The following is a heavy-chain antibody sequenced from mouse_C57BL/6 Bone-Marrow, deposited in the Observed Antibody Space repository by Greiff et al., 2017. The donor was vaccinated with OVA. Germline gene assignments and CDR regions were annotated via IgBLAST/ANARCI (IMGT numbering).Heavy chain of an antibody. CDR2: IHPSDSDT. CDR3: ARERDYYGSSYAMDY. V-gene: IGHV1-74*01. CDR1: GYTFTSYW. J-gene: IGHJ4*01. D-gene: IGHD1-1*01. Sequence: QVQLQQPGAELVKPGASVKMSCKASGYTFTSYWMHWVKQRPGQGLEWIGRIHPSDSDTNYNQKFKGKATLTVDTSSSTAYMELHSLTSEDSAVYFCARERDYYGSSYAMDYWGQGTSVTVSS.